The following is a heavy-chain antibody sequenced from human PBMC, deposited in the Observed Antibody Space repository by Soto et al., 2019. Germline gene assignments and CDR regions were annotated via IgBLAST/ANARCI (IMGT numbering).Heavy chain of an antibody. J-gene: IGHJ5*02. V-gene: IGHV5-51*01. CDR3: ARRIPGPFDA. CDR2: IYPADSDT. CDR1: GYSFTTNW. D-gene: IGHD1-1*01. Sequence: EVQLVQSGAEVKKPGESLKISCKAFGYSFTTNWIGWVRQMPGKGLEWMGIIYPADSDTRYNPSLQGQVTISADKSISTAYLQWASLKASDTTIYYCARRIPGPFDAWGQGTLVTVSS.